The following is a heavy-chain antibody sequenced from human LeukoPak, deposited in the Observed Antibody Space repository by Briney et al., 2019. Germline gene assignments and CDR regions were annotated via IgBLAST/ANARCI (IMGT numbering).Heavy chain of an antibody. D-gene: IGHD3-22*01. V-gene: IGHV4-59*08. Sequence: SETLSLTCTVSGGSISSYYWSWIRQPPGKGLEWIGYIYYSGSTNYNPSLKSRVTISVDTSKNQFSLKLSSVTAADTAVYYCARHQGGRESSYYYDSSGYYSEEFDYWGQGTLVTVSS. J-gene: IGHJ4*02. CDR2: IYYSGST. CDR1: GGSISSYY. CDR3: ARHQGGRESSYYYDSSGYYSEEFDY.